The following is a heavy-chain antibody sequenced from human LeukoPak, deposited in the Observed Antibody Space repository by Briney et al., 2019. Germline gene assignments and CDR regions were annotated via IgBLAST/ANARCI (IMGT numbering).Heavy chain of an antibody. Sequence: SQTLSLTCAISGDSVSSNSAAWNWIRQSPSRGLEWLGRTYYRSKWYNDYAVSVKSRITINPDTSKNQFSLQLNSVTPEDTAVYYCARDHNPYSSGGYQNMHRNWFDPWGQGTLVTVSS. CDR2: TYYRSKWYN. CDR1: GDSVSSNSAA. J-gene: IGHJ5*02. D-gene: IGHD6-19*01. CDR3: ARDHNPYSSGGYQNMHRNWFDP. V-gene: IGHV6-1*01.